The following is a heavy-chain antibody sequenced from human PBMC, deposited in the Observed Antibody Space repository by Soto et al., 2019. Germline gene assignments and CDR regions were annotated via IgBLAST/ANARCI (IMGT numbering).Heavy chain of an antibody. Sequence: SETLSLTCAVYGGSFSGYYWSWIRQPPGKGLEWIGEINHSGSTNYNPSLKSRVTISADTSKNQFSLKLNSVTAADTAVYYCARVSTHYYYYMDVWGKGTTVTVSS. V-gene: IGHV4-34*01. J-gene: IGHJ6*03. CDR3: ARVSTHYYYYMDV. CDR2: INHSGST. CDR1: GGSFSGYY. D-gene: IGHD3-16*02.